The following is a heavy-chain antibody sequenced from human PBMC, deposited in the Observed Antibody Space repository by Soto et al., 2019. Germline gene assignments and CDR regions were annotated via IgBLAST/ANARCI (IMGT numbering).Heavy chain of an antibody. D-gene: IGHD3-9*01. CDR3: ARDRALRYFDWFPASGREGAFDI. V-gene: IGHV1-46*01. CDR1: GYTFTSYY. J-gene: IGHJ3*02. CDR2: INPSGGST. Sequence: ASVKVSCKASGYTFTSYYMHWVQQAPGQGLEWMGIINPSGGSTSYAQKFQGRVTMTRDTSTSTVYMELSSLRSEDTAVYYCARDRALRYFDWFPASGREGAFDIWGQGTMVTVSS.